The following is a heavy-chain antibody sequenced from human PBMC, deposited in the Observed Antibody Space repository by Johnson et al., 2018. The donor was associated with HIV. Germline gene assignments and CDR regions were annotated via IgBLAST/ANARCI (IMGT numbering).Heavy chain of an antibody. Sequence: QVQLVESGGGVVQPGRSLRLSCAASGFTFSSYAMHWVRPAPGKGLEWVAVISYDGSNKYYADSVKGRFTISRDNSKNTLYLQMNSLRAEDTAVYYCASRYGDYGLGAFDIWGQGTMVTVSS. V-gene: IGHV3-30*14. J-gene: IGHJ3*02. D-gene: IGHD4-17*01. CDR1: GFTFSSYA. CDR3: ASRYGDYGLGAFDI. CDR2: ISYDGSNK.